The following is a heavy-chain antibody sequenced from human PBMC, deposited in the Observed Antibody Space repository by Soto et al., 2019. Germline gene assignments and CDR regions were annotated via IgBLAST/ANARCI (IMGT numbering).Heavy chain of an antibody. Sequence: QVQLVESGGGVVQPGRSLRLSCAVSGFTFSKHGMHWVRQAPGKGLEWVAVILADGSRQAYGDSVKGRFTISRDTAKNTLFRQMARLRAVGTAVYSCARDADTPVTGLGYWGQAIRVTVSS. CDR1: GFTFSKHG. CDR2: ILADGSRQ. CDR3: ARDADTPVTGLGY. V-gene: IGHV3-33*01. J-gene: IGHJ4*02.